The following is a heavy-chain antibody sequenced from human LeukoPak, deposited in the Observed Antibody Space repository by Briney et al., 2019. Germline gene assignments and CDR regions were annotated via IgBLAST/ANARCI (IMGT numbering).Heavy chain of an antibody. CDR1: GVSISSYY. Sequence: PSETLSLTCTVSGVSISSYYRSWLRQPPGKGLEWVGYIYYSGSTNYNPSLKSRVTISVDTSKNQFSLKWTSGATADPPVFSCARVLRSSSWYLEWGQGTLVTVSS. D-gene: IGHD6-13*01. V-gene: IGHV4-59*01. CDR3: ARVLRSSSWYLE. CDR2: IYYSGST. J-gene: IGHJ4*02.